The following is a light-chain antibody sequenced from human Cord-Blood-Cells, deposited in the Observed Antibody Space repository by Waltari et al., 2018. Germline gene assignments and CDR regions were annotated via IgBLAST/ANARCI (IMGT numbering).Light chain of an antibody. J-gene: IGKJ3*01. Sequence: EIVLTQSPAILSLSPGERATLSCRASQRVSSYLAWYQQKPGQAPRLLIYDASNRATGIPARFSGSGSGTDFTLTISSLEPEDFAVYYCQQRSNWPPGVTFGPGTKVDIK. CDR3: QQRSNWPPGVT. CDR1: QRVSSY. V-gene: IGKV3-11*01. CDR2: DAS.